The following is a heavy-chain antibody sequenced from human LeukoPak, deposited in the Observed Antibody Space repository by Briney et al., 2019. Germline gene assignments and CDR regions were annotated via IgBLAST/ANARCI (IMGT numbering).Heavy chain of an antibody. CDR3: VRDPSYGSSWYYYMDV. D-gene: IGHD6-13*01. CDR2: IGIRGDT. Sequence: GGSLRLSCAASGFTFIDYDMHWVRQVIGKGLEWVSAIGIRGDTHYSGSVKGRFTISRDNSKNSLYLQMDSLRVEDTAVYYCVRDPSYGSSWYYYMDVWGKGTTVTVSS. J-gene: IGHJ6*03. V-gene: IGHV3-13*01. CDR1: GFTFIDYD.